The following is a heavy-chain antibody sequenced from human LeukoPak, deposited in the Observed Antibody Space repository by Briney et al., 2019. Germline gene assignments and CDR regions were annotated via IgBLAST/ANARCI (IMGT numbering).Heavy chain of an antibody. J-gene: IGHJ4*02. CDR2: ISAYNGNT. CDR1: GYTFTSYG. V-gene: IGHV1-18*01. Sequence: ASVKVSCKASGYTFTSYGISWVRQAPGQGLEWMGWISAYNGNTNYAQKLQGRVTMTTDTSTSTAYMELRSLRSDDTAVYYCARDRRYVWGSYRPFDYWGQGTLVTVSS. CDR3: ARDRRYVWGSYRPFDY. D-gene: IGHD3-16*02.